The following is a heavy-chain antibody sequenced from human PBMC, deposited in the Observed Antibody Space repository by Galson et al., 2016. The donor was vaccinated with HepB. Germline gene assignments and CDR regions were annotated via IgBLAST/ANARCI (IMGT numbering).Heavy chain of an antibody. CDR3: ARGRENRPRSRPQSWGFDP. Sequence: ETLSLTCAVYGGSFSGYYWAWIRQSPWKGLEWIGEINRSGSTNYNPSLKSLVTLSEDRSTNHFSLKLSSVTAADTAVYYCARGRENRPRSRPQSWGFDPWGQGTLVTVSS. CDR2: INRSGST. J-gene: IGHJ5*02. CDR1: GGSFSGYY. V-gene: IGHV4-34*01. D-gene: IGHD1-14*01.